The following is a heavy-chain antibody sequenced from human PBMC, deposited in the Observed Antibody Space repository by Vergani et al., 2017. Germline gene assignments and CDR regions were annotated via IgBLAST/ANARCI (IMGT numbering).Heavy chain of an antibody. V-gene: IGHV5-10-1*01. CDR2: IDPSDSYT. D-gene: IGHD3-9*01. CDR3: ARHPYYYDILTGYQDY. J-gene: IGHJ4*02. Sequence: EVQLVQSGAEVKKPGESLRISCKGSGYSFTSYWISWVRQMPGKGLEWMGRIDPSDSYTNYSPSFQGHVTISADKSISTAYLQWSSLKASDTAMYYCARHPYYYDILTGYQDYWGQGTLVTVSS. CDR1: GYSFTSYW.